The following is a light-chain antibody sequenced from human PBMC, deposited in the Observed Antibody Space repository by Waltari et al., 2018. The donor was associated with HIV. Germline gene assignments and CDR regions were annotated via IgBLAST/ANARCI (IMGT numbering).Light chain of an antibody. CDR3: QQYGGSPLYT. Sequence: EIVLTQSRGTLYLSTGERATLSCRASESLSGSYLVWYQQKPGQAPRLLIYAASKRATGIPDRISGSGSGTDFTLTISRLEPEDFAVYYCQQYGGSPLYTFGQGTKLEIK. CDR1: ESLSGSY. J-gene: IGKJ2*01. CDR2: AAS. V-gene: IGKV3-20*01.